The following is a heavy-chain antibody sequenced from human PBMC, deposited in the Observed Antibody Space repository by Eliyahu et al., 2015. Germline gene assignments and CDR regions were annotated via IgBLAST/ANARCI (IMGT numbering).Heavy chain of an antibody. CDR3: ARVYDYGDYGRMDY. J-gene: IGHJ4*02. Sequence: EVQLVESGGGLVQPGGSLRLSCAASGFXFXSYAMHWVRQAPGKGLEYVSAISSNGGSTYYANSVKGRFTISRDNSKNTLYLQMGSLRAEDMAVYYCARVYDYGDYGRMDYWGQGTLVTVSS. V-gene: IGHV3-64*01. CDR1: GFXFXSYA. D-gene: IGHD4-17*01. CDR2: ISSNGGST.